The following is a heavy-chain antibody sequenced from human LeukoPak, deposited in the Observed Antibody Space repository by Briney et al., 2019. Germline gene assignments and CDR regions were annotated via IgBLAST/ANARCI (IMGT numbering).Heavy chain of an antibody. V-gene: IGHV3-33*01. J-gene: IGHJ3*01. CDR2: IFYNGGNK. CDR3: ARDRGGTYTVGGAFDV. CDR1: GFTFSHFG. D-gene: IGHD1-26*01. Sequence: PGGSLRLSCAASGFTFSHFGMHWIRQAPGKGLEWVAVIFYNGGNKYYGDSVKGRFTISRDNSKNTHDLQMNSLRAEDTGVYYCARDRGGTYTVGGAFDVWGQGISVTVSS.